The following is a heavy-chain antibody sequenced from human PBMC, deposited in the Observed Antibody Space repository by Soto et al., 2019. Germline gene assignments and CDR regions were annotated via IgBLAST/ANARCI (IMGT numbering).Heavy chain of an antibody. V-gene: IGHV4-31*11. Sequence: QVQLQESGPGLVRPSQTLSLTCAVSGGSIDSAGSYWSWLRPIPGSGLEWIGHIYHGGTTDYNPALKSRTTMSVDTSKNQFSLELNSVTAAETAVYYWARYCSGGTCYNRIASWGQGTLGTGSS. CDR2: IYHGGTT. D-gene: IGHD2-15*01. CDR3: ARYCSGGTCYNRIAS. J-gene: IGHJ4*02. CDR1: GGSIDSAGSY.